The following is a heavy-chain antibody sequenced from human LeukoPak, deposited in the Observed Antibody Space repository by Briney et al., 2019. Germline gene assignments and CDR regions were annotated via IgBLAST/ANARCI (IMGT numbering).Heavy chain of an antibody. D-gene: IGHD3-10*01. CDR2: IKQDGSEK. J-gene: IGHJ6*03. CDR1: GFTFSSYE. V-gene: IGHV3-7*01. Sequence: GGSLRLSCAASGFTFSSYEMNWVRQAPGKGLEWVANIKQDGSEKYYVDSVKGRFTISRDNAKNSLYLQMNSLRAEDTAVYYCARNYGSGSYPTYYYYYMDVWGKGTTVTISS. CDR3: ARNYGSGSYPTYYYYYMDV.